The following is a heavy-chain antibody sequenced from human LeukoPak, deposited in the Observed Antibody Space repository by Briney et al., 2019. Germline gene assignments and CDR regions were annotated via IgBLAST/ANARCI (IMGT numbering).Heavy chain of an antibody. J-gene: IGHJ4*02. CDR1: GGSFSGYY. CDR3: ARGGYYDSSGYPLGDY. D-gene: IGHD3-22*01. Sequence: PSETLSLTCAVYGGSFSGYYWSWIRRPPGKGLEWIGEINHSGSTNYNPSLKSRVTISVDTSKNQFSLKLSSVTAADTAVYYCARGGYYDSSGYPLGDYWGQGTLVTVSS. V-gene: IGHV4-34*01. CDR2: INHSGST.